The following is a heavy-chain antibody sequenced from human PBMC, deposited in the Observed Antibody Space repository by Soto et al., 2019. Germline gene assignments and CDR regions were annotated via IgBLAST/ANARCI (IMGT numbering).Heavy chain of an antibody. V-gene: IGHV4-38-2*01. CDR3: ARQLGGSSSPHWFDP. Sequence: SETLSLTCAVSGYSISSGYYWGWIRQPPGKGLEWIGSIYHSGSTYYNPSLKSRVTISVDTSKNQFSLKLSSVTAADTAVYYCARQLGGSSSPHWFDPWGQGXLVTVSS. J-gene: IGHJ5*02. CDR1: GYSISSGYY. D-gene: IGHD6-6*01. CDR2: IYHSGST.